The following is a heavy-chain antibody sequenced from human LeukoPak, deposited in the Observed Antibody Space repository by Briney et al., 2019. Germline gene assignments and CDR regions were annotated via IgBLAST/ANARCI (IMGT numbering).Heavy chain of an antibody. CDR3: ARERPPGDSSNWFLEGYFDI. CDR1: GGTFSSYA. CDR2: IIPIFGTA. J-gene: IGHJ4*02. D-gene: IGHD6-13*01. Sequence: SVKVSCKASGGTFSSYAITWVRQAPGQGLEWMGRIIPIFGTANYAQEFQGRVTITTDTSTSPAYMELSTLRSDDTAVCYSARERPPGDSSNWFLEGYFDIWGQGTLVTVSS. V-gene: IGHV1-69*05.